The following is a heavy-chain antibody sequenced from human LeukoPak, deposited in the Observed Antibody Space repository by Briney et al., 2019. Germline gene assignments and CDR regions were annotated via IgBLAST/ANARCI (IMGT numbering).Heavy chain of an antibody. CDR3: ARVGITIFGVGPEYFQH. J-gene: IGHJ1*01. D-gene: IGHD3-3*01. Sequence: PSETLSLTCTVSGGSISSYYWSWIRQPPGKGLEWIGYIYYTGSTNYNPSLKSRVTMSVDTSKNQFSLKLTSVTAADTAVYYCARVGITIFGVGPEYFQHWGQGTLVTVSS. V-gene: IGHV4-59*01. CDR2: IYYTGST. CDR1: GGSISSYY.